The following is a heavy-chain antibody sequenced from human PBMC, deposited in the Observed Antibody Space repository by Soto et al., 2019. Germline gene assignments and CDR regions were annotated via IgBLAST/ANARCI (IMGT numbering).Heavy chain of an antibody. CDR1: GSSITSSY. Sequence: SETLSLTCTVSGSSITSSYWSWILRPPAQGLEWIAYIYDTGISGYTPSTSHNPSLKRRATMSVDTSKSQFSLKLTSVTASATAVYYCAGGGGAFCFYGLVVLGEGISVDVSS. CDR3: AGGGGAFCFYGLVV. V-gene: IGHV4-59*01. CDR2: IYDTGISGYTPST. J-gene: IGHJ6*04.